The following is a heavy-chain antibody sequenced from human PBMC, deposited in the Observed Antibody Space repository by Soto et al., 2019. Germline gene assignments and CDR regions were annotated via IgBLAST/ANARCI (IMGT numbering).Heavy chain of an antibody. CDR1: GYTSTSYG. J-gene: IGHJ4*02. Sequence: ASVKVSCKASGYTSTSYGISWVRQAPGQGLEWMGWISAYNGNTNYAQKLQGRVTMTTDTSTSTAYMELRSLRSDDTAVYYCAREICSGGSCYCDYWGQGTLVTVSS. CDR2: ISAYNGNT. CDR3: AREICSGGSCYCDY. D-gene: IGHD2-15*01. V-gene: IGHV1-18*01.